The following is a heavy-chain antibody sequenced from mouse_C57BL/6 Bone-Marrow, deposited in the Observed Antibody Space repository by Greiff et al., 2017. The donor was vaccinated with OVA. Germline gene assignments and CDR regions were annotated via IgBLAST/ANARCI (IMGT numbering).Heavy chain of an antibody. V-gene: IGHV3-6*01. CDR1: GYSITSGYY. CDR2: ISYDGSN. CDR3: AREDYGSLFAY. J-gene: IGHJ3*01. D-gene: IGHD1-1*01. Sequence: EVQRVESGPGLVKPSQSLSLTCSVTGYSITSGYYWNWIRQFPGNKLEWMGYISYDGSNNYNPSLKNRISITRDTSKNQFFLKLNSVTTEDTATYYCAREDYGSLFAYWGQGTLVTVSA.